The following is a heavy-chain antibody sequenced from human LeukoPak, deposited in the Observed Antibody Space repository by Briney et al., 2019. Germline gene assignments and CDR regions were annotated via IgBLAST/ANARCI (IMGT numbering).Heavy chain of an antibody. J-gene: IGHJ4*02. Sequence: SETLSLTCTVSGGSISSYYWSWIRQPPGRGLEWIGYIYYSGSTNYNPSLKSRVTISVDTSKNQFSLKLSSVTAADTAVYYCARDGYSSSWLDYWGQGTLVTVSS. D-gene: IGHD6-13*01. CDR2: IYYSGST. V-gene: IGHV4-59*01. CDR3: ARDGYSSSWLDY. CDR1: GGSISSYY.